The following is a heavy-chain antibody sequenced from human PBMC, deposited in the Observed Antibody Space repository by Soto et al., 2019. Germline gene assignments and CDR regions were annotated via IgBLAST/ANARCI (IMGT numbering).Heavy chain of an antibody. CDR2: IIPIRGIT. Sequence: GASVKVSCKASGGTFSSYTISWVRQAPGQGLEWMGRIIPIRGITNYAHKFQGRVTITWQTSTSTAYMELSSLRSEDTAVYYCARVVSGGHSDYWGQGTPVTVSS. V-gene: IGHV1-69*02. D-gene: IGHD2-15*01. CDR3: ARVVSGGHSDY. J-gene: IGHJ4*02. CDR1: GGTFSSYT.